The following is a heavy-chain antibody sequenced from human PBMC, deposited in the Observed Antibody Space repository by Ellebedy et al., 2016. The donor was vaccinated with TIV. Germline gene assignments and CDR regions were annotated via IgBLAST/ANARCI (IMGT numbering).Heavy chain of an antibody. Sequence: GESLKISCAASGFTVSSNYMNWVRQAPGKGLEWVSIISSAGTTYYADSVKGRFTISKDNSKNTLNLQMTGLRVEDTAVYYCARASFYDVDLSGWYFDIWGRGTLVSVSS. CDR2: ISSAGTT. CDR1: GFTVSSNY. CDR3: ARASFYDVDLSGWYFDI. V-gene: IGHV3-66*01. D-gene: IGHD3-10*02. J-gene: IGHJ2*01.